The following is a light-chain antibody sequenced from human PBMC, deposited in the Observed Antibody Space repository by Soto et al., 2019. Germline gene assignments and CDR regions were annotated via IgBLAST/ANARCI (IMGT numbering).Light chain of an antibody. V-gene: IGLV9-49*01. Sequence: QLVLTQPPSASASLGASVTLTCTLSSGYSNYKVDWYQQRPGQGPRFVMRVGTGGIVGSKGDGIPDRFSVLGSGLNRYLTIKNIQEEDESDYHCGADHGSGSNFFVVFGGGTKLTVL. CDR3: GADHGSGSNFFVV. J-gene: IGLJ2*01. CDR2: VGTGGIVG. CDR1: SGYSNYK.